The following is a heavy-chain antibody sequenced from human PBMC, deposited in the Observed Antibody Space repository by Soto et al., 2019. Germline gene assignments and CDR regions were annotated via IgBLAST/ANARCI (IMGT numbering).Heavy chain of an antibody. CDR1: GGSISSYY. Sequence: SETLSLTCTVSGGSISSYYWSWIRQPPGKGLEWIGYIYYSGSTNYNPSLKSRVTISVDTSKNQFSLKLSSVTAADTAVYYCAGESSGYYGQTHDDAFDIWGQGTMVTVSS. J-gene: IGHJ3*02. CDR3: AGESSGYYGQTHDDAFDI. CDR2: IYYSGST. V-gene: IGHV4-59*01. D-gene: IGHD3-22*01.